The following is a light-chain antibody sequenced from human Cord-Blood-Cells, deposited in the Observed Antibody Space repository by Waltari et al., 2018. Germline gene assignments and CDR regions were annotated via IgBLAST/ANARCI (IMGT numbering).Light chain of an antibody. CDR3: QQYNSYWT. V-gene: IGKV1-5*01. Sequence: DIQMTQSPSTLSASVGDRVTITGRASQSISSWLAWYQQKPGKAPKLLIYDASSLESGVPSRFSGSGSGTEFTLTSSSLQPDDFATYYCQQYNSYWTFGQGTKVEIK. J-gene: IGKJ1*01. CDR1: QSISSW. CDR2: DAS.